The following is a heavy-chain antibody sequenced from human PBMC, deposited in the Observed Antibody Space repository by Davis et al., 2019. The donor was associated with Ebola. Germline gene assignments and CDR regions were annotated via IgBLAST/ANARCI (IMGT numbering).Heavy chain of an antibody. Sequence: GESLKISCAASGFTVSGSYMSCVRQAPGKGLEWVSVIYSCGSTYYADSVKGRFTISRDNAKNTLYLQMNSLRAEDTAVYYCARVSWFGELLFTYPDYWGQGTLVTVSS. CDR2: IYSCGST. CDR3: ARVSWFGELLFTYPDY. CDR1: GFTVSGSY. V-gene: IGHV3-66*01. J-gene: IGHJ4*02. D-gene: IGHD3-10*01.